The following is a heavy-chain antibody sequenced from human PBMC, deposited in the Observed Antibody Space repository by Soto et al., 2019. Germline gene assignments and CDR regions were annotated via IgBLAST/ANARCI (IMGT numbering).Heavy chain of an antibody. D-gene: IGHD4-17*01. CDR2: IYHSGST. CDR3: ASYYGDYGGFDY. CDR1: GGSISSGGYS. V-gene: IGHV4-30-2*01. J-gene: IGHJ4*02. Sequence: QLQLQESGSGLVKPSQTLSLTCAVSGGSISSGGYSWSWIRQPPGKGLEWIGYIYHSGSTYYNPSLKSRVTISVDRTKNQFSLKLSSVTAADTAVYYCASYYGDYGGFDYWGQGTLVTVSS.